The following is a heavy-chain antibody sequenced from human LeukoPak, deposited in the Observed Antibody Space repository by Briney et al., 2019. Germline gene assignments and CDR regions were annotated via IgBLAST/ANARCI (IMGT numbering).Heavy chain of an antibody. CDR3: ATGGALTKIAIIDN. CDR2: IWYDGSIK. J-gene: IGHJ4*02. CDR1: GFTFSNYA. V-gene: IGHV3-33*03. D-gene: IGHD2-21*01. Sequence: PGGSLRLSCVVSGFTFSNYAMHWVRQAPGKGLEWVAVIWYDGSIKYYSDSVKGRFTISRDNSKNTLYLQMDSLRAEDTAVYYCATGGALTKIAIIDNWGQGTLVAVSS.